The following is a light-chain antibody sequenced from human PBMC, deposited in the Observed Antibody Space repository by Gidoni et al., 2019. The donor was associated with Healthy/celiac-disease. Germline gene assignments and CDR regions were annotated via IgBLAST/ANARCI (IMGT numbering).Light chain of an antibody. J-gene: IGKJ4*01. CDR1: RSISTH. CDR2: AAS. Sequence: DIQMTQSPSALSASVGDRVTITCRASRSISTHLNWSQQKPGKAPKLLIYAASNLHSGVPSRFSGRGSGTDFTLTISSLQPEDFATSYCQPSYNIPLTFGGGTKVEIK. CDR3: QPSYNIPLT. V-gene: IGKV1-39*01.